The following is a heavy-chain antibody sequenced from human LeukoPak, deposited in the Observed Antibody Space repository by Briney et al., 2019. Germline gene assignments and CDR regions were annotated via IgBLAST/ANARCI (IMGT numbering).Heavy chain of an antibody. CDR1: GGSFRGYS. CDR3: ARQVGGCSAGSCYVVY. D-gene: IGHD2-15*01. J-gene: IGHJ4*02. CDR2: IDQSGST. Sequence: SETLSLTCAVYGGSFRGYSWSWIRQSPGEGLEWIGEIDQSGSTKYNPSLKSRVTLSSDTSKNQFSLTLGSVTAADTAVYYCARQVGGCSAGSCYVVYWGQGTLVTVSS. V-gene: IGHV4-34*01.